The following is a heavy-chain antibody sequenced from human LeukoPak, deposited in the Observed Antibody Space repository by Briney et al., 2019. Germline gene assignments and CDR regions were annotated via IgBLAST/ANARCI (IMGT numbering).Heavy chain of an antibody. V-gene: IGHV3-23*01. J-gene: IGHJ6*03. Sequence: GGSLRLSCAASGFTFSSYEMNWVRQAPGKGLEWVSGFSGSGGTTYYADSVKGRFTISRDNSKNTLYLQMNSLRAEDTAVYYCANGNRCTSPNCLGYYYFYMDVWGKGTTVTVSS. D-gene: IGHD2-8*01. CDR1: GFTFSSYE. CDR3: ANGNRCTSPNCLGYYYFYMDV. CDR2: FSGSGGTT.